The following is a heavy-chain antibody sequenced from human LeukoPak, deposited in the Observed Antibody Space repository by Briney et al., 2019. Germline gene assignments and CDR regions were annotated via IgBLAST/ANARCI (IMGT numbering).Heavy chain of an antibody. J-gene: IGHJ5*02. CDR1: GFTFSSYA. CDR2: ISGSGGST. D-gene: IGHD3-10*01. Sequence: GGSLRLSCAASGFTFSSYAMSWVRQAPGKGLEWVSAISGSGGSTYYADSVKGRFTISRDNSKNTLYLQMNSLKTEDTAVYYCTRENYYGSGSYFDPWGQGTLVTVSS. CDR3: TRENYYGSGSYFDP. V-gene: IGHV3-23*01.